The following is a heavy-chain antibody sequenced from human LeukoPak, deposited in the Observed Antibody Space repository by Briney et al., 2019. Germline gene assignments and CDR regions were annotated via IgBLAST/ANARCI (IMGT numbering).Heavy chain of an antibody. CDR1: GGSFSGYY. CDR3: ARGGGSSWYRGGGYYFDY. D-gene: IGHD6-13*01. Sequence: KTSETLSLTCAVYGGSFSGYYWSWIRQPPGKGLEWIGEINHSGSTNYNPSLKSRVTISVDTSKNQSSLKLSSVTAADTAVYYCARGGGSSWYRGGGYYFDYWGQGALVTVSS. J-gene: IGHJ4*02. V-gene: IGHV4-34*01. CDR2: INHSGST.